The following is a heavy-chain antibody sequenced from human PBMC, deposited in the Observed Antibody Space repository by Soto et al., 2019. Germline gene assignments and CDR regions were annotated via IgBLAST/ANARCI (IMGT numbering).Heavy chain of an antibody. CDR2: ISGSGDTT. V-gene: IGHV3-23*01. CDR3: AKDQAAGGTISRYFQN. D-gene: IGHD6-13*01. CDR1: GFTFSSYA. Sequence: EVQLLESGGDLVQPEGSLRLSCAASGFTFSSYAMSWVRQAPGKGLEWVSGISGSGDTTYYADSVRGRFTISRDNSKNSVDLRLNSLIAEDTALYYCAKDQAAGGTISRYFQNWGQGTLVTVSS. J-gene: IGHJ1*01.